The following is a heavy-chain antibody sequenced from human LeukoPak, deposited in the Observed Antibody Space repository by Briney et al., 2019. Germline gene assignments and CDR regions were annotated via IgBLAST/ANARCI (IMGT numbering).Heavy chain of an antibody. CDR3: ARENDFWSGPSLLRYYFDY. Sequence: GGSLRLSRAASGFTFDDYGMSWVRQAPGKGLEWVSGINWNGGSTGYADSVKGRFTISRDNAKNSLYLQMNSLRAEDTAVYYCARENDFWSGPSLLRYYFDYWGQGTLVTVSS. CDR1: GFTFDDYG. D-gene: IGHD3-3*01. V-gene: IGHV3-20*04. CDR2: INWNGGST. J-gene: IGHJ4*02.